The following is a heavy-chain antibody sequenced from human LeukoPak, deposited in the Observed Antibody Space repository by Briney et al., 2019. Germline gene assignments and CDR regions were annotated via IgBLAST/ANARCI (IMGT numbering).Heavy chain of an antibody. J-gene: IGHJ4*02. CDR3: GRAFPPLRTSSAGDL. CDR1: GFTFSDYD. CDR2: ISYLSSHV. Sequence: GGSLRLSCSASGFTFSDYDMNWVRQAPGKGLEWVSSISYLSSHVYYGDSVKGRFSISRDNAKNSLYLQMNGLGAEDTAIYYCGRAFPPLRTSSAGDLWGQGILVTVSS. V-gene: IGHV3-21*01. D-gene: IGHD3-16*01.